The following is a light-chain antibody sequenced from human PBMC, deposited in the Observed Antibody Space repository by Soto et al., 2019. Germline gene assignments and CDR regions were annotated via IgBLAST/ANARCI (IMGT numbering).Light chain of an antibody. CDR1: QSISTY. Sequence: DIQMTQSPSSLSASVGDRVTVACRASQSISTYLTWYQQKPGKAPELLIYAASNLQRGVSSRFSGSGSGTDFTLTIVSLQPEDSATYYCQQSYRFPWTLGQGTRVEI. J-gene: IGKJ1*01. CDR3: QQSYRFPWT. V-gene: IGKV1-39*01. CDR2: AAS.